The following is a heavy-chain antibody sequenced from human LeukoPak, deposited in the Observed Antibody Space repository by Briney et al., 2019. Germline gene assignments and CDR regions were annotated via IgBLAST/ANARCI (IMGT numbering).Heavy chain of an antibody. V-gene: IGHV3-43*01. CDR2: INWDASKE. Sequence: GGSLRLSCAASGFSLEDYTMHWVRQAAGKGLEWVSLINWDASKENYGHSVKGRFTISRDNSKNSMYLQMNSLRTEDTALYYCTRGAYPLCFFDSWGQGTLVTVSS. CDR1: GFSLEDYT. D-gene: IGHD3-16*01. CDR3: TRGAYPLCFFDS. J-gene: IGHJ4*02.